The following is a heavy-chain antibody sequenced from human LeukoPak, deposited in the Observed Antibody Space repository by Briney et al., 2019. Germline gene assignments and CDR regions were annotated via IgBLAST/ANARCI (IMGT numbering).Heavy chain of an antibody. Sequence: SETLSLTCTVSGGSISSYYWSWIRQPAGKGLEWIGRIYTSGSTNYNPSLKSRVTMSVDTSKNQFSLKLSSVTAADTAVYYCARAETSYCSSTSCYAVGDYYYYYYMDVWGKGTTVTVSS. CDR2: IYTSGST. J-gene: IGHJ6*03. CDR1: GGSISSYY. CDR3: ARAETSYCSSTSCYAVGDYYYYYYMDV. V-gene: IGHV4-4*07. D-gene: IGHD2-2*01.